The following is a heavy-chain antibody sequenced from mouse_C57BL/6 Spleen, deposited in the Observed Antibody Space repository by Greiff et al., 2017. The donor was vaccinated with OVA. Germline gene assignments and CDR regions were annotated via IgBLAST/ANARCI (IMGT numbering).Heavy chain of an antibody. CDR2: IYPGDGDT. Sequence: QVQLQQSGPELVKPGASVKISCKASGYAFSSSWMNWVKQRPGKGLEWIGRIYPGDGDTNYNGKFKGKATLTADKSSSTADMQLSSLTSEDSAVYFCARRGYGYASYYYAMDYWGQGTSVTVSS. D-gene: IGHD2-2*01. V-gene: IGHV1-82*01. J-gene: IGHJ4*01. CDR3: ARRGYGYASYYYAMDY. CDR1: GYAFSSSW.